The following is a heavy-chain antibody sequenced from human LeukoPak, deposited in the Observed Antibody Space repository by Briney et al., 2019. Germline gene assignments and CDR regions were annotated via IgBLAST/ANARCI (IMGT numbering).Heavy chain of an antibody. CDR1: GFTFNSYG. Sequence: GGSLRLSCAASGFTFNSYGMYWVRQAPGKGLEWGAVIWYEGSKKFYADSGKGRFTISRDKSKNTLYLQMNSLRGEDTAVYYCAREGCSGTSCYGVDACDIWGQGTKVTVSS. CDR3: AREGCSGTSCYGVDACDI. CDR2: IWYEGSKK. V-gene: IGHV3-33*01. D-gene: IGHD2-15*01. J-gene: IGHJ3*02.